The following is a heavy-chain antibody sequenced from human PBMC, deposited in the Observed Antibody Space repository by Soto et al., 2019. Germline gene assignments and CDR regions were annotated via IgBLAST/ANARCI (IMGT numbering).Heavy chain of an antibody. CDR3: ARDLSYYDFWSGYHGMDV. D-gene: IGHD3-3*01. CDR1: GGTFSSYA. J-gene: IGHJ6*02. Sequence: SVKVSCKASGGTFSSYAISWVRQAPGQGLEWMGGIIPIFGTANYAQKFQGRVTITADESTSTAYMELSSLRSEDTAVYYCARDLSYYDFWSGYHGMDVWGQGTTVTVSS. CDR2: IIPIFGTA. V-gene: IGHV1-69*13.